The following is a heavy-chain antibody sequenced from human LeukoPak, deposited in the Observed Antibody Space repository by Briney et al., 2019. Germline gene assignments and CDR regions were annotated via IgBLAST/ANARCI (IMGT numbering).Heavy chain of an antibody. Sequence: PGGSLRLSCAASGFTFDDYAMHWVRQAPGKGLEWVSSISSSSSYIYYADSVKGRFTISRDNAKNSLYLQMNSLRAEDTAVYYCARVQLRYFDPYVDYWGQGTLVTVSS. CDR2: ISSSSSYI. CDR3: ARVQLRYFDPYVDY. D-gene: IGHD3-9*01. J-gene: IGHJ4*02. V-gene: IGHV3-21*01. CDR1: GFTFDDYA.